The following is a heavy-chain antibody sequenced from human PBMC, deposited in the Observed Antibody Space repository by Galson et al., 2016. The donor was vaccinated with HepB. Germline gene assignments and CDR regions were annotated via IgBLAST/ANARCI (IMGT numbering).Heavy chain of an antibody. D-gene: IGHD6-6*01. CDR3: AKAAVAGRRSYYYGMDV. Sequence: QAPGKGLEWVAIISYDGSNKYYADSVKGRFTISRDNSKNTLHLQMNSLRAEDTAVYYCAKAAVAGRRSYYYGMDVWGKGTTVTVSS. CDR2: ISYDGSNK. V-gene: IGHV3-30*18. J-gene: IGHJ6*04.